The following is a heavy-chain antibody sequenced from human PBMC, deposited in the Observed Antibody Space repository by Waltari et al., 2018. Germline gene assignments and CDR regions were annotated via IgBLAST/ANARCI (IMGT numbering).Heavy chain of an antibody. D-gene: IGHD3-22*01. CDR2: INAAHGTT. CDR1: GYPFPISG. V-gene: IGHV1-3*01. Sequence: QVQLVQSGAEVKKPGASVKVSCKTSGYPFPISGLHWIRQAPGQGLEWMGWINAAHGTTKYSQKFQGRLTITRDTSASTIYMELSSLRSEDTAMYYCARDSDYYDSSGYGNWFDPWGQGTLVTVSS. CDR3: ARDSDYYDSSGYGNWFDP. J-gene: IGHJ5*02.